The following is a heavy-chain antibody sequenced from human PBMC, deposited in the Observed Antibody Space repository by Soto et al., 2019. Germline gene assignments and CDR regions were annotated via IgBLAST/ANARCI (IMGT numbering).Heavy chain of an antibody. V-gene: IGHV3-23*01. CDR3: AKDAGGGPYSTAWYEFDY. J-gene: IGHJ4*02. D-gene: IGHD2-2*01. CDR2: ISDTGGGT. Sequence: LRLSCAASGFIFGTYAMSWVRQAPGKGPEWVAVISDTGGGTYYADSVKGRFTISRDNSKNTLYLQMNSLRAEDTGLYYCAKDAGGGPYSTAWYEFDYWGQGTQVTVSS. CDR1: GFIFGTYA.